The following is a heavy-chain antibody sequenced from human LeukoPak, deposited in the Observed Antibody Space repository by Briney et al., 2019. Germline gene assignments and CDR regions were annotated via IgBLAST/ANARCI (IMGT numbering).Heavy chain of an antibody. D-gene: IGHD1-26*01. CDR2: INHSGST. CDR1: GGSFSGYY. V-gene: IGHV4-34*01. Sequence: PSETLSLTCAVYGGSFSGYYWSWIRQPPGKGLEWIGEINHSGSTNYNPSLKSRVTISVDTSKNQFSLKLSSVTAADTAVYYCARDQGVGATPFVYWGQGTLVTVSS. CDR3: ARDQGVGATPFVY. J-gene: IGHJ4*02.